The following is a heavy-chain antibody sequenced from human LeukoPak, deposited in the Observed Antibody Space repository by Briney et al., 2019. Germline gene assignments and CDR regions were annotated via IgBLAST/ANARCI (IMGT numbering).Heavy chain of an antibody. CDR2: INPAGSVT. V-gene: IGHV3-74*01. D-gene: IGHD3-16*01. J-gene: IGHJ4*02. CDR3: SRDFVGAEDY. Sequence: PGGSLSFSCSASGLTISSYWMPWFRQAPGKGLFWVSRINPAGSVTNHADSVRGRFTISRDTATNTLHLEMNSLRAEDTAVYYCSRDFVGAEDYWGQGTLVTVSS. CDR1: GLTISSYW.